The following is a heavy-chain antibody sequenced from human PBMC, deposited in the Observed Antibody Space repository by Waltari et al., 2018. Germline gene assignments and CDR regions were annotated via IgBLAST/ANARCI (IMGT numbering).Heavy chain of an antibody. V-gene: IGHV1-2*06. CDR1: GYTFTGYY. CDR3: ARVNHRSSSWYGSLDY. CDR2: INPNSGGT. D-gene: IGHD6-13*01. J-gene: IGHJ4*02. Sequence: QVQLVQSGAEVKKPGASVKVSCKASGYTFTGYYMHWVRQAPGQGLEWMGRINPNSGGTNYAQKFQGRVTMTRDTSISTAYMELSRLRSDDTAVYYCARVNHRSSSWYGSLDYWGQGTLVTVSS.